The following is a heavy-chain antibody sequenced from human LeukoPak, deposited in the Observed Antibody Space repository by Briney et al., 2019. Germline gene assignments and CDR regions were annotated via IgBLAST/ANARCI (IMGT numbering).Heavy chain of an antibody. Sequence: GGSLRLSCAASGVTFSSYWMSWVRQAPGKGLEWVANIKEDGSEKYYVDSVKGRFTISRDNAKNSVYLQMNSLRAEDTAVYYCARDLGTTVPIFLGWGQGTLVTVSS. CDR1: GVTFSSYW. V-gene: IGHV3-7*01. D-gene: IGHD4-17*01. J-gene: IGHJ4*02. CDR2: IKEDGSEK. CDR3: ARDLGTTVPIFLG.